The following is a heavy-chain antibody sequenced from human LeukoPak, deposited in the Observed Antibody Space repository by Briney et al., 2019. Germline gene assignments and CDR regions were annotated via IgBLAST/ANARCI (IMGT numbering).Heavy chain of an antibody. J-gene: IGHJ6*02. CDR1: GGSISSSSYY. CDR3: ARLMYGDYDGSYGMDV. D-gene: IGHD4-17*01. V-gene: IGHV4-39*01. Sequence: SETLSLTCTVSGGSISSSSYYWGWIRQPPGKGLEWIGSIYYSGSTYYNPSLKSRVTISVDTSKNQFSLKLRSVTAADTAVYCCARLMYGDYDGSYGMDVWGQGTTVTVSS. CDR2: IYYSGST.